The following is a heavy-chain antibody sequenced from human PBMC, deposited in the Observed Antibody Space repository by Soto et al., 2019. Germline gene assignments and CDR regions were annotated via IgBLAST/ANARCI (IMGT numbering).Heavy chain of an antibody. V-gene: IGHV1-69*02. Sequence: QVQLVQSGAEVKKPGSSVKVSCKASGGTLRSYTISWVRQAPGQGLEWMGRIIPILGIANYAQKFQGRVTITADKYTSTAYMELSSLRSEDTAVYYCARSTMGRGVPDYWGQGTLVTVSS. D-gene: IGHD3-10*01. CDR3: ARSTMGRGVPDY. CDR1: GGTLRSYT. CDR2: IIPILGIA. J-gene: IGHJ4*02.